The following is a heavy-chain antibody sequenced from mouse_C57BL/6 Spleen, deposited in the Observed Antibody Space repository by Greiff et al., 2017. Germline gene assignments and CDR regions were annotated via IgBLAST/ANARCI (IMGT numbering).Heavy chain of an antibody. CDR2: IHPNSGST. Sequence: QVQLQQPGAELVKPGASVKLSCKASGYTFTSYWMHWVKQRPGQGLEWIGMIHPNSGSTNYNEKFKSKATLTVDKSSSTAYMQLSSLTSEDSAVYYCARALLRYWYFDVWGTGTTVTVSS. J-gene: IGHJ1*03. V-gene: IGHV1-64*01. CDR3: ARALLRYWYFDV. CDR1: GYTFTSYW. D-gene: IGHD1-1*01.